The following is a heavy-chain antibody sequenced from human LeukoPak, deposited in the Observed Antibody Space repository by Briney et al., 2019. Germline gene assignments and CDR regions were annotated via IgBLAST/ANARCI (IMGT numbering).Heavy chain of an antibody. V-gene: IGHV3-33*08. Sequence: GGSLRLSCVASGFTFNTDSMHWVRQAPGKGLEWVAVVWYDGSSKYYADSVKGRFTISRDNSKNTVYLQMNSLRAEDTAVYYCARGGSAAAGPFDYWGQGTLVTVSS. CDR3: ARGGSAAAGPFDY. J-gene: IGHJ4*02. D-gene: IGHD6-13*01. CDR2: VWYDGSSK. CDR1: GFTFNTDS.